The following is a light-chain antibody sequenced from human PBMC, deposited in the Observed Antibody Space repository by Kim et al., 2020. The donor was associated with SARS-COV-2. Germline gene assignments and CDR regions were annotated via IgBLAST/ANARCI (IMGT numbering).Light chain of an antibody. V-gene: IGKV1-39*01. Sequence: DIQMTQSPSSLSASVGDRVTITCRASQSISSYLIWYQQKPGKAPKLLIYAASSLQSGVPSRFSGSGSGTDFTLTISSLQPEDFATYYCQQSYSTPMYTFGQGTKLEI. CDR3: QQSYSTPMYT. CDR1: QSISSY. CDR2: AAS. J-gene: IGKJ2*01.